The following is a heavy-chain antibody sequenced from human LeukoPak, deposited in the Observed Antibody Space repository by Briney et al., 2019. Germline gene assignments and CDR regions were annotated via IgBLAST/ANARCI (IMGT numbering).Heavy chain of an antibody. V-gene: IGHV3-21*01. CDR3: ARGPLAARRDFDY. J-gene: IGHJ4*02. CDR1: GFTFSSYS. CDR2: ISSSSSYI. D-gene: IGHD6-6*01. Sequence: GGSLRLSCAASGFTFSSYSMNWVRQAPGKGLEWVSSISSSSSYIYYADSVKGRFTNSRDNAKNSLYLQMNSLRAEDTAVYYCARGPLAARRDFDYWGQGTLVTVSS.